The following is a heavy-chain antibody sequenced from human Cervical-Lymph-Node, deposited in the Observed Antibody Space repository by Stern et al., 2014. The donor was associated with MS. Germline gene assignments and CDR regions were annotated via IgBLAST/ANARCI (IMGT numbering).Heavy chain of an antibody. D-gene: IGHD5-24*01. CDR3: AGPWNGYTGY. CDR2: VYYSGST. CDR1: GGSISGSTYY. V-gene: IGHV4-39*01. J-gene: IGHJ4*02. Sequence: QVQLQESGPGLVKPSETLSLTCTVSGGSISGSTYYWGWIRQPPGKGLEWIGSVYYSGSTYYNPSLKSRVTISVDTSKKQFFLRLSSVTAADTAVYYCAGPWNGYTGYWGQGTLVTVSS.